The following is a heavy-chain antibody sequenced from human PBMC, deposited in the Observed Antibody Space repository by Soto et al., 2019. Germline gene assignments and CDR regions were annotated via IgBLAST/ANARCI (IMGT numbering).Heavy chain of an antibody. CDR3: ARDSYYDSSGYYLFYFDY. CDR2: ISSSSSYI. V-gene: IGHV3-21*01. J-gene: IGHJ4*02. CDR1: GFTFSSYS. Sequence: EVQLVESGGGLVKPGGSLRLSCAASGFTFSSYSMNWVRQAPGKGLEWVSSISSSSSYIYYADSVKGRFTISRDNAKNSLYLQMNSLRAEDTAVYYCARDSYYDSSGYYLFYFDYWGQGTLVTVSS. D-gene: IGHD3-22*01.